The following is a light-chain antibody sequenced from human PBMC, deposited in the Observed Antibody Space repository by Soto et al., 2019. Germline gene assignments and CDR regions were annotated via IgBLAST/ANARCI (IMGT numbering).Light chain of an antibody. Sequence: EIVLTQSPATLSLSPGERATLSCRASQSISSSYLAWYQQKPGQAPSLLIYGASSMDTGIPDRFSGSGSGTDFTLTISRLEPEDFAVYYCQQYGSSPLTFGGGTKVEIK. V-gene: IGKV3-20*01. CDR2: GAS. CDR3: QQYGSSPLT. J-gene: IGKJ4*01. CDR1: QSISSSY.